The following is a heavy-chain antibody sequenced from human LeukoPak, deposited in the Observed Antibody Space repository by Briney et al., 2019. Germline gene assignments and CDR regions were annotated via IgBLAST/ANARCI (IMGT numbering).Heavy chain of an antibody. CDR3: AKDLAFWSSYYVGAFDI. J-gene: IGHJ3*02. CDR2: IRYDGSNK. V-gene: IGHV3-30*02. Sequence: GGSLRLSCAASGFTFSSYGMHWVRQAPGKGLEWVAFIRYDGSNKYYADSVKGRFTISRDNSKNTLYLQMNSLRAEDTAVYYCAKDLAFWSSYYVGAFDIWGQGTMVTVSS. CDR1: GFTFSSYG. D-gene: IGHD3-3*01.